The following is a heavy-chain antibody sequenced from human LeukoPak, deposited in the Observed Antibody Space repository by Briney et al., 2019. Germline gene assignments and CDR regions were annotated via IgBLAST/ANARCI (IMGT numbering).Heavy chain of an antibody. CDR1: GGSFSGYY. D-gene: IGHD3-22*01. J-gene: IGHJ4*02. V-gene: IGHV4-34*01. Sequence: PSETLSLTCAVYGGSFSGYYWSWIRQPPGKGLEWIGEINHSGSTNYNPSLKSRVTISVDTSKNQFSLKLSSVTAADTAVYYCARAPTYYYDSSGSYYFDYWGQGTLVTVSS. CDR3: ARAPTYYYDSSGSYYFDY. CDR2: INHSGST.